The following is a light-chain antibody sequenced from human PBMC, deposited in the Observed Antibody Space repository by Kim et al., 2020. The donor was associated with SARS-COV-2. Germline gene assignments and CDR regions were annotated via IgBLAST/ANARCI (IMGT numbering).Light chain of an antibody. CDR2: DAS. CDR1: QTIMKR. V-gene: IGKV1-5*01. J-gene: IGKJ4*01. CDR3: QQYNTYPLT. Sequence: SETVGDRVTITCRASQTIMKRFAWYQQRPGKAPNLLIYDASSLESGVPSRFSGSGSGTEFTLTISSLQPDDFATYYCQQYNTYPLTFGGGTKLEI.